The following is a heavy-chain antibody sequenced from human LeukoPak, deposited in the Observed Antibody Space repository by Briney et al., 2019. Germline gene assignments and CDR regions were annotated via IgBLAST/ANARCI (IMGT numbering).Heavy chain of an antibody. D-gene: IGHD4-23*01. J-gene: IGHJ5*02. V-gene: IGHV1-18*01. Sequence: ASVKVSCKASGYTFTSYGISWVRQAPGQGLEWMGWISAYNANTNYAQKFQGRVTMTRDTSTSTVYMELSSLRSEDTAVYYCAFDYGGKGTLQFDPWGQGTLVTVSS. CDR1: GYTFTSYG. CDR3: AFDYGGKGTLQFDP. CDR2: ISAYNANT.